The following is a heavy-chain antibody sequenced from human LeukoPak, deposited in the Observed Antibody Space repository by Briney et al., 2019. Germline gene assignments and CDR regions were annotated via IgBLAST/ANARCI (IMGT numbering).Heavy chain of an antibody. CDR3: AKDLTLTTIGAGTNFDS. V-gene: IGHV3-23*01. CDR1: GFIFGNYA. CDR2: VTGSGGTT. Sequence: GGSLRLSCAASGFIFGNYAMSWVRQTPGKGLEWVSTVTGSGGTTYYADSVKGRFTISRDNAKNTLYLQMNSLRAEDTAAFYCAKDLTLTTIGAGTNFDSWGQGTLVTVSS. J-gene: IGHJ4*02. D-gene: IGHD1-1*01.